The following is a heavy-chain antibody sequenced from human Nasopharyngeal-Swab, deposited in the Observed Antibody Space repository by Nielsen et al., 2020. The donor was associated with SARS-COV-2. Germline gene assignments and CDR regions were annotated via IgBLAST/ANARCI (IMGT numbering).Heavy chain of an antibody. CDR3: ARTAIEGGYYRGDAFDI. CDR1: GYRFISYW. J-gene: IGHJ3*02. Sequence: GESLKISCKGSGYRFISYWIGWVRQMPGKGLEWMGIIYPGYSDTRYSPSFQGQVTIPADKSINTAYLQWSSLKASDTAMYYCARTAIEGGYYRGDAFDIWGQGTMVTVSS. CDR2: IYPGYSDT. V-gene: IGHV5-51*01. D-gene: IGHD3-22*01.